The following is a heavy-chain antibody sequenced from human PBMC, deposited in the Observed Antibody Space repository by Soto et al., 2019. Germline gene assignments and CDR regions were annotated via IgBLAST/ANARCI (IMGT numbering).Heavy chain of an antibody. CDR1: GGSISSSSYY. V-gene: IGHV4-39*01. CDR2: IYYSGST. Sequence: SETLSLTCTVSGGSISSSSYYWGWIRQPPGKGLEWIGSIYYSGSTYYNPSLKSRVTISVDTSKNQFSLKLSSVTAADTAVYYCASQTSSTSLHYYHYYMDVWGKGTTVTVSS. D-gene: IGHD2-2*01. J-gene: IGHJ6*03. CDR3: ASQTSSTSLHYYHYYMDV.